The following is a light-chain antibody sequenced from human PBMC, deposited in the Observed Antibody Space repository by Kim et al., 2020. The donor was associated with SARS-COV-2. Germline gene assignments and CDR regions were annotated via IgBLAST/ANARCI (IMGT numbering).Light chain of an antibody. CDR2: VGTGGIVG. CDR1: SGYSNYK. V-gene: IGLV9-49*01. CDR3: GADHGSGSNFVYV. Sequence: TGTLGSGYSNYKVDWYQQRPGKGPRFVMRVGTGGIVGSKGDGIPDRFSVLGSGLNRYLTIKNIQEEDESDYHCGADHGSGSNFVYVFGTGTKVTVL. J-gene: IGLJ1*01.